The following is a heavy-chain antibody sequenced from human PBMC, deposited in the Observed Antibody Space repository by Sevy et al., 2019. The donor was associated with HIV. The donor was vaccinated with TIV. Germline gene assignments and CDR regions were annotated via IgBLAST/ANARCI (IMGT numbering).Heavy chain of an antibody. Sequence: GGSMGPSCAAPGFIFESSAMHWVRLVQGKGLEWFSGISWDSVGIAFADSVKGRFAISRDKAKASLYLQMNNLRVDDTALYYCARDISDVLRFSGLDVWGKGTTVTVSS. D-gene: IGHD3-3*01. CDR2: ISWDSVGI. J-gene: IGHJ6*04. CDR1: GFIFESSA. CDR3: ARDISDVLRFSGLDV. V-gene: IGHV3-9*01.